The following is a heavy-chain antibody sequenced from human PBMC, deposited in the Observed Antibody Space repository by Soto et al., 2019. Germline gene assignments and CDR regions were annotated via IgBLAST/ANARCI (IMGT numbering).Heavy chain of an antibody. Sequence: GGSLRLSCAASGFTFSSLWMSWVRQAPGKGLEWVANIKEDGSEKHYVDSVKGRFTISRDNAKKSLYLQMNSLRAEDTAIYYCATGGYTWHYWGQGTLVTVSS. D-gene: IGHD6-25*01. J-gene: IGHJ4*02. CDR1: GFTFSSLW. V-gene: IGHV3-7*03. CDR3: ATGGYTWHY. CDR2: IKEDGSEK.